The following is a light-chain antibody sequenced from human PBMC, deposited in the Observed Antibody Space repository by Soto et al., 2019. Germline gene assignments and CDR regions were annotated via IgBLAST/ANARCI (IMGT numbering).Light chain of an antibody. Sequence: DIVMTQSPDSLAVSLGERATINCKSSQSVLYSSNNMNYLIWYQQKPRQPPKLLISWASSRESGVPDRFSGSGSGTDFTLTISSLQAEDVAVYYCQQFFDTPLTFGGGTKVEI. CDR2: WAS. J-gene: IGKJ4*01. CDR3: QQFFDTPLT. V-gene: IGKV4-1*01. CDR1: QSVLYSSNNMNY.